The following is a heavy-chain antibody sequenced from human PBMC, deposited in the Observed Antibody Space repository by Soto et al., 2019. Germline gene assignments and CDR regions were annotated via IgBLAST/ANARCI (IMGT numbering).Heavy chain of an antibody. CDR2: VFHTGNT. V-gene: IGHV4-4*02. J-gene: IGHJ4*02. D-gene: IGHD7-27*01. Sequence: PSETLSLTCTVSGDSMTRSVWWTWVRQPPGKGREGIGEVFHTGNTNYNPSLKSRVTMSVDKSTNEFSLKVTSVTAADTAIYYCARKAWVRFDYWGQGALVTVSS. CDR1: GDSMTRSVW. CDR3: ARKAWVRFDY.